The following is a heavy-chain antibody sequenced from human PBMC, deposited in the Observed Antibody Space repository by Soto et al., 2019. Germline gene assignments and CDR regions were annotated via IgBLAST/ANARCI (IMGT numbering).Heavy chain of an antibody. Sequence: EVELVESGGGLVQPGGSLRLSCVASGFTFSDYAMNWGRQAPGKGLEWVSWFGMTGKSGDYAESVKGRFTSTRDNARNSMHLQISSLRDEDTAVYYCARDNYYAFDIWGQGTMVTVS. CDR1: GFTFSDYA. CDR2: FGMTGKSG. CDR3: ARDNYYAFDI. D-gene: IGHD4-4*01. J-gene: IGHJ3*02. V-gene: IGHV3-48*02.